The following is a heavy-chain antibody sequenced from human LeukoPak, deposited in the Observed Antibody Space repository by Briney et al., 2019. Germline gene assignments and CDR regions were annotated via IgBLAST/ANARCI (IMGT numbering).Heavy chain of an antibody. V-gene: IGHV1-18*01. Sequence: ASVKVSCKASGYTFTSYGISWVRQAPGQGLEWMGWISAYNGNTNYAQKFQGRVTMTEDTSTDTAYMELSSLRSEDTAVYYCATQELGGGPGWGQGTLVTVSS. CDR1: GYTFTSYG. D-gene: IGHD3-16*01. CDR2: ISAYNGNT. J-gene: IGHJ4*02. CDR3: ATQELGGGPG.